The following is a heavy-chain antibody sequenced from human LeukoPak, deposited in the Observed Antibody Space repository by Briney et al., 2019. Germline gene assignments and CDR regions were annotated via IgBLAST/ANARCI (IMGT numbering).Heavy chain of an antibody. CDR2: IYYSGST. J-gene: IGHJ5*02. CDR1: GGSISSGGYY. CDR3: ARLSLYCSSTSCYNGWFDP. Sequence: SETLSLTCTVSGGSISSGGYYWSWIRQHPGTGLEWIGYIYYSGSTYYNPSLKSRVTISVDTSKNQFSLKLSSVTAADTAVYYCARLSLYCSSTSCYNGWFDPWGQGTLVTVSS. D-gene: IGHD2-2*02. V-gene: IGHV4-31*03.